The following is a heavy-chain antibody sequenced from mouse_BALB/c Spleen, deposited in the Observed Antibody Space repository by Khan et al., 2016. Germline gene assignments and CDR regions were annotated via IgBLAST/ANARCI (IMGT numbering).Heavy chain of an antibody. CDR3: ARWLLEFPYSCDY. V-gene: IGHV3-2*02. CDR1: GYSITSDYA. J-gene: IGHJ2*01. CDR2: ISYSGST. Sequence: EVQLQESGPGLVKPSQSLSLTCTVTGYSITSDYAWNWIRQFPGNKLEWMGYISYSGSTNYNPSLKSRISITRDTSKNQFFLQLNSVTTEDTATYYCARWLLEFPYSCDYWGQGTTLTVSS. D-gene: IGHD2-12*01.